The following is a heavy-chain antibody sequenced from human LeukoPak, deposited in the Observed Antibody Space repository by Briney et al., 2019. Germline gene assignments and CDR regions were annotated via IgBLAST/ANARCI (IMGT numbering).Heavy chain of an antibody. CDR1: GASISSYY. CDR3: ARHPELYFFDY. CDR2: ISYSGST. Sequence: SSETLSLTCTVSGASISSYYWSWIRQPPGKGLEWIGYISYSGSTNYNPSLKSRVTISADTSRNQVSLTLSSATAADTAVYYCARHPELYFFDYWGQGTLVTVSS. J-gene: IGHJ4*02. V-gene: IGHV4-59*08. D-gene: IGHD3-10*01.